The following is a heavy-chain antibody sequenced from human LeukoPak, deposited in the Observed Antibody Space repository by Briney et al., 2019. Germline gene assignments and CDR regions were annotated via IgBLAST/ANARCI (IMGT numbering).Heavy chain of an antibody. CDR2: ISGSGGST. CDR3: AKEPQPRFGELFY. V-gene: IGHV3-23*01. J-gene: IGHJ4*02. CDR1: GFTFSSYA. D-gene: IGHD3-10*01. Sequence: GGSLRLSCAASGFTFSSYAMSWVRPAPGKGLEWVSAISGSGGSTYYTDSVKGRFTISTDNSKNTLYLQMNSLRAEDTAVYYCAKEPQPRFGELFYWGQGTLVTVSS.